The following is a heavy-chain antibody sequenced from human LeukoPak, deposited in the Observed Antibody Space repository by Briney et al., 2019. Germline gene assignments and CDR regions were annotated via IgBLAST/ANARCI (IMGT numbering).Heavy chain of an antibody. V-gene: IGHV3-23*01. CDR1: GLTFSSYG. D-gene: IGHD3-22*01. CDR2: ISGSGGST. J-gene: IGHJ3*02. CDR3: AKVRGGSYLYDAFDI. Sequence: PGGSLRLSCAASGLTFSSYGMSWVRQAPGKGLEWVSVISGSGGSTYYADSVQGRFTISRDNSKNTLYLQMNSLRAEDTAVYYCAKVRGGSYLYDAFDIWGQGTMVTVSS.